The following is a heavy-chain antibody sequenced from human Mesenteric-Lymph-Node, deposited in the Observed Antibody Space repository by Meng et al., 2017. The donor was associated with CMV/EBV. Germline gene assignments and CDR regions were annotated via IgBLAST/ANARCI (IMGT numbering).Heavy chain of an antibody. CDR3: ARDWEHDYGDYGVYYYYYGMDV. Sequence: GGSLRLSCAASGFTFSSYAMHWVRQAPGKGLEWVAVISYDGSNKYYADSVKGRSTISRDNSKNTLYLQMNSLRAEDTAVYYCARDWEHDYGDYGVYYYYYGMDVWGQGTTVTVSS. CDR2: ISYDGSNK. D-gene: IGHD4-17*01. V-gene: IGHV3-30-3*01. J-gene: IGHJ6*02. CDR1: GFTFSSYA.